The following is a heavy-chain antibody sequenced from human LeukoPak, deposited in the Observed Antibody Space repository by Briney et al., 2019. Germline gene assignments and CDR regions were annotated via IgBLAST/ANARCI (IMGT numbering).Heavy chain of an antibody. J-gene: IGHJ5*02. V-gene: IGHV1-8*01. CDR3: ATTYYYGSGSYYNWFDP. Sequence: ASVKVSCKAPGYTFTSYDINWVRQATGQGPEWMGWMNPNSGNTGYAQKFQGRVTMTRNTSISTAYMELSSLRSEDTAVYYCATTYYYGSGSYYNWFDPWGQGTLVTVSS. D-gene: IGHD3-10*01. CDR1: GYTFTSYD. CDR2: MNPNSGNT.